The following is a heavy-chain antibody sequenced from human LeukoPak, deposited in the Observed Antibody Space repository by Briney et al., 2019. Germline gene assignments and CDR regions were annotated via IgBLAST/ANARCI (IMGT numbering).Heavy chain of an antibody. CDR2: IKEDGSEK. CDR3: ARRGYYSDY. J-gene: IGHJ4*02. D-gene: IGHD3-22*01. CDR1: AFTFSGHW. Sequence: GGSLRLSCEGSAFTFSGHWMNWVRQTPGKGLEWVASIKEDGSEKYYVDSVKGRFTISRDNAKNSLYLQMNSLRAEDTAVYYCARRGYYSDYWGQGTLVTVSS. V-gene: IGHV3-7*03.